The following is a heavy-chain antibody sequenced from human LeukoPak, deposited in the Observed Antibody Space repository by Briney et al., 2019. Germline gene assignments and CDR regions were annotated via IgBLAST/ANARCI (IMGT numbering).Heavy chain of an antibody. D-gene: IGHD4-17*01. J-gene: IGHJ4*02. CDR3: AKEARDYGDYSPDY. V-gene: IGHV3-23*01. CDR2: ISGSGGST. Sequence: GGSLRLSCAASGFTFSSCGMSWVRQAPGKGLEWVSAISGSGGSTYYADSVKGRFTISRDNSKNTLYLQMNSLRAEDTAVYYCAKEARDYGDYSPDYWGQGTLVTVSS. CDR1: GFTFSSCG.